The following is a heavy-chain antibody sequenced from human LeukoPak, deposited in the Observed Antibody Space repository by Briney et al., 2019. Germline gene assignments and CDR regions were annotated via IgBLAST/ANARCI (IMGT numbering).Heavy chain of an antibody. CDR2: IYYSGST. Sequence: PSETLSLTCTVSGGSISSSSYYWGWIRQPPGKGLEWIGSIYYSGSTYYNPSLKSRVTISVDTSKNQFSLKLSSVTAADTAVYYCARYNLDILTGYPQYYFDYWGQGTPVTVSS. CDR1: GGSISSSSYY. CDR3: ARYNLDILTGYPQYYFDY. J-gene: IGHJ4*02. D-gene: IGHD3-9*01. V-gene: IGHV4-39*07.